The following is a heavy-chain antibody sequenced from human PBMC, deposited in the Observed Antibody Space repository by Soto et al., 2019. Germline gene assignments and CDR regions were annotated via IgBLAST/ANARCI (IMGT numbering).Heavy chain of an antibody. V-gene: IGHV5-51*03. CDR2: IYPGDSDT. CDR3: ARREVTYYYGSGSYYFDY. Sequence: EVQLVQSGAEVKKPGESLKISCKGSGYSFTSYWIGWVRQMPGKGLEGMGIIYPGDSDTRYSPSFQGQVTISADKSISTAYLQWSSLKASDTAMYYCARREVTYYYGSGSYYFDYWGQGPLVTVSS. D-gene: IGHD3-10*01. J-gene: IGHJ4*02. CDR1: GYSFTSYW.